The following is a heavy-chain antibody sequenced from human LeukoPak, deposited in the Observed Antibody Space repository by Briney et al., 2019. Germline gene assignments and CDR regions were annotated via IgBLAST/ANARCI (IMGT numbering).Heavy chain of an antibody. CDR3: AKVGAKLGIANNYFDY. V-gene: IGHV3-23*01. J-gene: IGHJ4*02. D-gene: IGHD7-27*01. CDR2: ISGSGGST. Sequence: GGSLRLSCAASGFTFSSYAMSWVRQAPGKGLEWVSAISGSGGSTYYADSVKGRFTISRDNSKNTPYLQMNSLRAEDTAVYYCAKVGAKLGIANNYFDYWGQGTLVTVSS. CDR1: GFTFSSYA.